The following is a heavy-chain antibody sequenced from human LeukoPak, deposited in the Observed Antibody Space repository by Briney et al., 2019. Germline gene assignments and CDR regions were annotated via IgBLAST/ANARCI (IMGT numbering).Heavy chain of an antibody. V-gene: IGHV3-30*03. CDR1: GFTFSSYG. CDR3: ARELHNDEEAREGAFDI. J-gene: IGHJ3*02. CDR2: ISYDGSNK. D-gene: IGHD2-8*01. Sequence: PGRSLRLSCAASGFTFSSYGMHWVRQAPGKGLEWVAVISYDGSNKYYADSVRGRFAISRDSPKNTVYVQMNSLRAEDTAVYYCARELHNDEEAREGAFDIWGQGTLVTVSS.